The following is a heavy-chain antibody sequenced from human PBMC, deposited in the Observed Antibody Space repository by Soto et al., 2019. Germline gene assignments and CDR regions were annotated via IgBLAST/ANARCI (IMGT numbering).Heavy chain of an antibody. CDR2: INPSGGST. J-gene: IGHJ6*02. CDR1: GYSFSTYY. Sequence: ASVKVSCKTSGYSFSTYYVHWVRQAPGQGLEWIGMINPSGGSTSYAQKFQVRVSMTRDTSTSTVDMELSSLRSEDTAVYYYARRAYNYASMDVWGQGTTVTVSS. CDR3: ARRAYNYASMDV. V-gene: IGHV1-46*01. D-gene: IGHD5-12*01.